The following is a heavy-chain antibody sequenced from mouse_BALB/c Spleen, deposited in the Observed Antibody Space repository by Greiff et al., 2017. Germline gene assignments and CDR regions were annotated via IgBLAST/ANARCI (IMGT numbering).Heavy chain of an antibody. J-gene: IGHJ2*01. CDR2: INPGSGGT. CDR3: AKSYGYEKNFDY. CDR1: GYAFTNYL. Sequence: QVQLKQSGAELVRPGTSVKVSCKASGYAFTNYLIEWVKQRPGQGLEWIGVINPGSGGTNYNEKFKGKATLTADTSSSTAYMQLSSLTSEDSAVYFCAKSYGYEKNFDYWGQGTTLTVSS. D-gene: IGHD2-2*01. V-gene: IGHV1-54*01.